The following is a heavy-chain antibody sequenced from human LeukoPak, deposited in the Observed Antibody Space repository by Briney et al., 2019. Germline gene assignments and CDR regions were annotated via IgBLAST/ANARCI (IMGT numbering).Heavy chain of an antibody. Sequence: ASVKVSCKTSGYPFTTYEINWVRQAAGQGLEWMGWVHPNTGNTAYAQRFQGRVTMTRDTSISTAYMELSSLTSNDTAVYFCARGPRNDPWGQGTLVAVSS. CDR2: VHPNTGNT. J-gene: IGHJ5*02. CDR1: GYPFTTYE. D-gene: IGHD1-14*01. CDR3: ARGPRNDP. V-gene: IGHV1-8*01.